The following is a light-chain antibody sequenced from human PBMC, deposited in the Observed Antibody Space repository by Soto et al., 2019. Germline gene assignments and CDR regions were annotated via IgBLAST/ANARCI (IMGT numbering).Light chain of an antibody. V-gene: IGLV2-14*03. Sequence: QSAVTQPASVSGSPGQSITISCTGTSSDVGGYNYVSWYQQHPDKAPKLLIFDVRSRPSGISNRFSGSKSGNTASLTISGLQAADGADYYCSSYTTSGALVFGGGTK. CDR3: SSYTTSGALV. CDR1: SSDVGGYNY. CDR2: DVR. J-gene: IGLJ3*02.